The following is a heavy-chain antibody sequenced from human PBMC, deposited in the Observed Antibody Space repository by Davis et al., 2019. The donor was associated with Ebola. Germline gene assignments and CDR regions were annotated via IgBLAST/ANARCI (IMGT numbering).Heavy chain of an antibody. V-gene: IGHV1-46*01. CDR3: ARLRLWFGEFGWFDP. CDR1: GYTFTIYY. Sequence: ASVKVSCKASGYTFTIYYMHWVRQAPGQGLEWMGIFNPSGGSTSYAQKFQGRVTMTRDTSTSTVYMELSSLRSEDTAVYYCARLRLWFGEFGWFDPWGQGTLVTVSS. J-gene: IGHJ5*02. D-gene: IGHD3-10*01. CDR2: FNPSGGST.